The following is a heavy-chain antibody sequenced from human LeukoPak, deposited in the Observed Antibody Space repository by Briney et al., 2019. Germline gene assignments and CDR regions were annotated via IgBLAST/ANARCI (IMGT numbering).Heavy chain of an antibody. J-gene: IGHJ4*02. CDR1: GYTFNKFG. D-gene: IGHD5-18*01. CDR2: ISAYNGKT. V-gene: IGHV1-18*01. Sequence: GTSVKVSCKASGYTFNKFGITWVRQAPGQGLECMGWISAYNGKTKYTQKFQDRVTMTTDASTTTAYMELRSLRFDDTAVYYCATRIQLWSTYYFDSWGQGTLVTVSS. CDR3: ATRIQLWSTYYFDS.